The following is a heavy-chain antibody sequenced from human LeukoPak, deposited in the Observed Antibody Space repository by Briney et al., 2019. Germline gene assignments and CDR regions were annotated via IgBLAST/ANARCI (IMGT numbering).Heavy chain of an antibody. CDR1: GYTFTSYD. D-gene: IGHD1-7*01. Sequence: VSVKVSCKASGYTFTSYDINWVRQATGQGLEWMGWMNPNSGNTGYAQKFQGRVTMTRNTSISTAYMELSSLRSEGTAVYYCARSRYNWNYRGKVNWFDPWGQGTLVTVSS. J-gene: IGHJ5*02. CDR3: ARSRYNWNYRGKVNWFDP. CDR2: MNPNSGNT. V-gene: IGHV1-8*01.